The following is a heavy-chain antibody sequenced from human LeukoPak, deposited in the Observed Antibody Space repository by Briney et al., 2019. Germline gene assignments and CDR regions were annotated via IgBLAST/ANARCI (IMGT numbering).Heavy chain of an antibody. D-gene: IGHD2-2*02. CDR2: IIPIFGTA. J-gene: IGHJ1*01. V-gene: IGHV1-69*13. CDR1: GGTFSSYA. CDR3: ARSPGRVVPAAIRYFQH. Sequence: SVKVSCKASGGTFSSYAISWVRQAPGQGLEWMGGIIPIFGTANYAQKFQGRVTITADESTSTAYMELSSLRSEDTAVYYCARSPGRVVPAAIRYFQHWGQGTLVTVSS.